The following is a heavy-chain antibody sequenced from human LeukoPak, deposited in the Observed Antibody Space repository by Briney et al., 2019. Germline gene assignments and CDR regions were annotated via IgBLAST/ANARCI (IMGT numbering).Heavy chain of an antibody. D-gene: IGHD1-26*01. Sequence: GGSLRLSCAASGFTFSSYWMHWVRQAPGKGLVWVSRINSDGSSTSYADSVKGRFTISRDNAKNTLYLQMNSLRAEDTAVYYCAREVIVGATQAFDIWGQGTMVTVSS. CDR3: AREVIVGATQAFDI. CDR2: INSDGSST. CDR1: GFTFSSYW. V-gene: IGHV3-74*01. J-gene: IGHJ3*02.